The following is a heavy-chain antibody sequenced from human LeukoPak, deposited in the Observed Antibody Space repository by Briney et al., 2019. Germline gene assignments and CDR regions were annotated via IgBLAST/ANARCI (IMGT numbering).Heavy chain of an antibody. CDR3: ARSPLWFGENYFDY. J-gene: IGHJ4*02. V-gene: IGHV3-48*03. D-gene: IGHD3-10*01. CDR1: GFTFSSYE. Sequence: GGSLRLSCAASGFTFSSYEMNWVRQAPGKGLEWVSYISSSGSTIYYADSVKGRFTISRDNAKNSLYLQMNSLRAEDTAVYYCARSPLWFGENYFDYWGQGTLVTVSS. CDR2: ISSSGSTI.